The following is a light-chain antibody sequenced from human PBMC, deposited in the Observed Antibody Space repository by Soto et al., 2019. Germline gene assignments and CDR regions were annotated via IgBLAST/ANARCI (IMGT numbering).Light chain of an antibody. CDR2: DAS. CDR1: QDISNY. V-gene: IGKV1-33*01. CDR3: QQYGNLPPYT. Sequence: DLQMTQSPSSLSASVGDRVAITCQASQDISNYLNWYQQKPGKAPKLLIYDASNLETGVPSRFSGSGSGTDFTFTISSLQPEDLATYYCQQYGNLPPYTFGQGTKLEIK. J-gene: IGKJ2*01.